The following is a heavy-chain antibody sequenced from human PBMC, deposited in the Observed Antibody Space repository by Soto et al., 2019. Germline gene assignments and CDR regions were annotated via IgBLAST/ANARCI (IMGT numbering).Heavy chain of an antibody. V-gene: IGHV1-69*01. Sequence: QVQLVQSGAEVKKPGSSVKVSCKASGGTFSSYAISWVRQAPGQGLEWMGGIIPIFGTANYAQKFQGRVTINADESTSTAYMELSSLRSEDTAVYYCARENGTIFGVVYYYYGMDVWGQGTTVTVSS. J-gene: IGHJ6*02. D-gene: IGHD3-3*01. CDR1: GGTFSSYA. CDR2: IIPIFGTA. CDR3: ARENGTIFGVVYYYYGMDV.